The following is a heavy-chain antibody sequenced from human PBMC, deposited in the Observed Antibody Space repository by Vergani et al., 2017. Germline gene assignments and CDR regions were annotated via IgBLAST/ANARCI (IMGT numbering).Heavy chain of an antibody. D-gene: IGHD1-26*01. V-gene: IGHV3-15*01. CDR2: IKSKTDGGTT. Sequence: EVQLVESGGGLVKPGGSLRLSCAASGFTFSNAWMSWVRQAPGKGLEWVGRIKSKTDGGTTDYAAPVKGRLTISRDNSKNTLYLQMGSLRAEDMAVYYCARVIGRSGSYDYWGQGTLVTVSS. CDR3: ARVIGRSGSYDY. CDR1: GFTFSNAW. J-gene: IGHJ4*02.